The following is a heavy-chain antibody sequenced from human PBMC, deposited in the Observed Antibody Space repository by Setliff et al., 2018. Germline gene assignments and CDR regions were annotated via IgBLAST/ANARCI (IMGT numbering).Heavy chain of an antibody. V-gene: IGHV2-5*01. CDR3: AHRQLGSAAAGASFDF. D-gene: IGHD6-13*01. CDR1: GVSLSASGVG. Sequence: SGPTLANPTETLTLTCSLSGVSLSASGVGVGWIRQPPGKALEWLALMFWNGGERYNPSLSSRLSIAKDTSRNEVVLTLINLDPLDTATYYCAHRQLGSAAAGASFDFWGRGTPVTVSS. J-gene: IGHJ4*02. CDR2: MFWNGGE.